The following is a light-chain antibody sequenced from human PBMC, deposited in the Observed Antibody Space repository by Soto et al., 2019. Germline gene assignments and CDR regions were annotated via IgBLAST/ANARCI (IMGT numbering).Light chain of an antibody. J-gene: IGLJ1*01. V-gene: IGLV2-14*01. CDR1: SSDVGAYKY. CDR2: EVN. Sequence: QSVLTQPASVSGSPGQSITISCTGTSSDVGAYKYVSWYQQYPGKAPKLMIYEVNNRPSGVSNRFSGSKSGNTASLTISGLQAEDEADYYFSSYTGSRTLVFGTGTKVTVL. CDR3: SSYTGSRTLV.